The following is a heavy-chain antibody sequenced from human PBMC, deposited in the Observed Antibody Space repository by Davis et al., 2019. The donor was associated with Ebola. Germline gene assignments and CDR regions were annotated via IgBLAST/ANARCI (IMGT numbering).Heavy chain of an antibody. Sequence: GESLKISCAASGFTFSSYGMHWVRQAPGKGLEWVAVISYDGSNKYYADSVKGRFTISRDNSKNTLYLQMNSLRAEDTAVYYCAKGIFGVVILGGFDYWGQGTLVTVSS. CDR1: GFTFSSYG. CDR2: ISYDGSNK. J-gene: IGHJ4*02. D-gene: IGHD3-3*01. V-gene: IGHV3-30*18. CDR3: AKGIFGVVILGGFDY.